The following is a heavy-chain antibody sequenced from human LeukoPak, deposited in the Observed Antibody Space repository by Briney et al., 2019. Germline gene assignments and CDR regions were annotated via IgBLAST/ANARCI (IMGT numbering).Heavy chain of an antibody. V-gene: IGHV3-23*01. Sequence: GGSLRLSCAASGFTFSSYAMSWVRQAPGKGLEWVSAISGSGGSTYYADSVKGRFTISRDNSKNTLYLQMNSLRAEDTAVYYCAKVKASRLKASSSWYGWFDPWGQGTLSPSPQ. J-gene: IGHJ5*02. CDR2: ISGSGGST. CDR3: AKVKASRLKASSSWYGWFDP. D-gene: IGHD6-13*01. CDR1: GFTFSSYA.